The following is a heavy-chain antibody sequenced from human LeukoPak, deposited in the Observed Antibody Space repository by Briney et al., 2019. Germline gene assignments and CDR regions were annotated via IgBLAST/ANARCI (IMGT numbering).Heavy chain of an antibody. D-gene: IGHD3-3*01. CDR1: GGSISSSSYY. Sequence: PSETLSLTCTVSGGSISSSSYYWGWIRQPPGKGLEWIGSIYYSGSTYYNPSLKSRVTISVDTSKNQFSLKLSSVTAAGTAVYYCARHDYDFWSGYFRYWGQGTLVTVSS. CDR3: ARHDYDFWSGYFRY. CDR2: IYYSGST. J-gene: IGHJ4*02. V-gene: IGHV4-39*01.